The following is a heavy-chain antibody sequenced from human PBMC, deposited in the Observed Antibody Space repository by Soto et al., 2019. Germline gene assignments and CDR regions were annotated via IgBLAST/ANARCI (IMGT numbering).Heavy chain of an antibody. CDR1: GGSFNSNA. J-gene: IGHJ6*02. CDR2: IIPIFTSA. D-gene: IGHD5-12*01. V-gene: IGHV1-69*01. Sequence: QVQLVQSGAEVKKPGSSVKVSCKASGGSFNSNAFSWVRQAPGQGLEWLGGIIPIFTSANYAQKFQGRVTLTADASSSTIYMELSRLTPEDTAVYYCAKTTGATYSLHGMDVWGPGTTVTVSS. CDR3: AKTTGATYSLHGMDV.